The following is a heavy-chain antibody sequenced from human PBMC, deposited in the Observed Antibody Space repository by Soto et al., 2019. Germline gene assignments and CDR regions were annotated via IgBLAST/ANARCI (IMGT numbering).Heavy chain of an antibody. CDR2: ISGGGGST. V-gene: IGHV3-23*01. CDR3: AKADLLGYCTGGSCYSLDY. J-gene: IGHJ4*02. Sequence: GGSLRLSCVASGFTFSTYAMSWVRQAPGKGLEWVSGISGGGGSTYYADSVKGRFTISRDNSKNTLYLQMNSLRAEDTAVYYCAKADLLGYCTGGSCYSLDYWGQGTLVTVSS. CDR1: GFTFSTYA. D-gene: IGHD2-15*01.